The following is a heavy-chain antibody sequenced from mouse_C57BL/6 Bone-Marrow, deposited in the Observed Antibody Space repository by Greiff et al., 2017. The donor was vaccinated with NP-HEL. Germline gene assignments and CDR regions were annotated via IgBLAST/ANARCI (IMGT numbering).Heavy chain of an antibody. CDR1: GFNIKDDY. CDR3: TTGLLGDYFDY. Sequence: PLQQSGAELVRPGASVKLSCTASGFNIKDDYMHWVKQRPEQGLEWIGWIDPENGDTEYASKFQGKATITADTSSNTAYLQLSSLTSEDTAVYYCTTGLLGDYFDYWGQGTTLTVSS. V-gene: IGHV14-4*01. D-gene: IGHD4-1*01. CDR2: IDPENGDT. J-gene: IGHJ2*01.